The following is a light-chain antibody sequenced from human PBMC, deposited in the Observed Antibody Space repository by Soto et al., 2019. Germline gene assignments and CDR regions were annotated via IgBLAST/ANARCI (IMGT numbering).Light chain of an antibody. Sequence: DIQMTQSPSTLSASVGDRVTITCRASQSISSSLAWYQQKPGKAPKLLIYKASSLESGVPSRFSRSGSGTEFTLTISSVQPDDFATNYCQQYNRYLYTFGQGTKLQIK. J-gene: IGKJ2*01. CDR2: KAS. CDR3: QQYNRYLYT. V-gene: IGKV1-5*03. CDR1: QSISSS.